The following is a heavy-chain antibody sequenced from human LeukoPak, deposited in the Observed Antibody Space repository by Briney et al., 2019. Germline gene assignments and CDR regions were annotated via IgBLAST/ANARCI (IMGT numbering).Heavy chain of an antibody. CDR1: GFTFSSYS. J-gene: IGHJ1*01. CDR3: AKGCGYNCYPPSY. Sequence: PGGSLRLSCAASGFTFSSYSMNWVRQAPGKGLEWVSGISGSGGGTYHADSVKGRFTMSRDNSKNTLYLQMNSLRAEDTAVYYCAKGCGYNCYPPSYWGQGTPVTVSS. V-gene: IGHV3-23*01. D-gene: IGHD3-22*01. CDR2: ISGSGGGT.